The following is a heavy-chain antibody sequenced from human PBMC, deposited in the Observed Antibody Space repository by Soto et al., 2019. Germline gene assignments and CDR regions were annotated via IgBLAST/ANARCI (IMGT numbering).Heavy chain of an antibody. CDR3: ARGGTDYYDSSGDYGY. CDR1: GGTFSSYA. J-gene: IGHJ4*02. Sequence: GASVKVSCKASGGTFSSYAISWVRQAPGQGLEWMGGIIPIFGTANYAQKFQGRVTITADESTSTAYMELSSLRSEDTAVYYCARGGTDYYDSSGDYGYWGQGTMVTVSS. V-gene: IGHV1-69*13. D-gene: IGHD3-22*01. CDR2: IIPIFGTA.